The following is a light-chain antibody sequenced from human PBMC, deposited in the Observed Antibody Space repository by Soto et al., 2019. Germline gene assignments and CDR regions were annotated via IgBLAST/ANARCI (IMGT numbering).Light chain of an antibody. CDR1: SSNIGSNT. CDR3: SSYAGSNNYVV. J-gene: IGLJ2*01. CDR2: SNN. Sequence: QTVVTQPPSASGTPGQRVTISCSGSSSNIGSNTVNWYQQLPGTAPKLLIYSNNQRPSGVPDRFFGSKSGNTASLTVSGLQADDEADYYCSSYAGSNNYVVFGGGTKLTVL. V-gene: IGLV1-44*01.